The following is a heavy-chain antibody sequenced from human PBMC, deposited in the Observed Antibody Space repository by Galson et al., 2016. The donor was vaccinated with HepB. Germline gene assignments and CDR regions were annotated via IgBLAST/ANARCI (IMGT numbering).Heavy chain of an antibody. CDR1: GFTFSSYV. Sequence: SLRLSCAASGFTFSSYVMHWVRQAPGKGLEWVAVIWNDGSNKYYADSVKGRFTISRDNSKNTLYLQMTNLRAGDTAVYYCARENIVVVPTTILNYGLYVWGQGTTVTVSS. CDR2: IWNDGSNK. V-gene: IGHV3-33*01. D-gene: IGHD2-2*01. J-gene: IGHJ6*02. CDR3: ARENIVVVPTTILNYGLYV.